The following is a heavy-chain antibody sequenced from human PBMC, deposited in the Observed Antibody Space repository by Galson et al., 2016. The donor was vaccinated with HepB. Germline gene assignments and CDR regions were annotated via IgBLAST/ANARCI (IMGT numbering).Heavy chain of an antibody. CDR3: ARGSPYSYGYGLADY. V-gene: IGHV4-39*07. CDR1: GGSISSTTYY. CDR2: ISYSGST. D-gene: IGHD5-18*01. Sequence: SETLSLTCSVSGGSISSTTYYWGWIRQPPGKGLEWIGSISYSGSTYYNPPLKSRVAISVDTSKNQFFLKLISVTAADTAVYYCARGSPYSYGYGLADYWGQGTLVTVSS. J-gene: IGHJ4*02.